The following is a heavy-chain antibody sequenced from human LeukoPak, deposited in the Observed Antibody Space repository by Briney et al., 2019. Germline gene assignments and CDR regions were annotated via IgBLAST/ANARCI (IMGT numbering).Heavy chain of an antibody. Sequence: PGRSLRLSCAASGFTFSSYGMHWVRQAPGKGLEWVAVIWYDGSNKYYADSVKGRFTISRDNSKNTLYPPMNSLRAEDTAVYYCARAITFGGVIVPPGGYWGQGTLVTVSS. J-gene: IGHJ4*02. CDR2: IWYDGSNK. D-gene: IGHD3-16*02. CDR1: GFTFSSYG. CDR3: ARAITFGGVIVPPGGY. V-gene: IGHV3-33*01.